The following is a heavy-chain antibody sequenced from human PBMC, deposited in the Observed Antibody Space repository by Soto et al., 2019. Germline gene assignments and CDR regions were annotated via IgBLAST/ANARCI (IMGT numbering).Heavy chain of an antibody. Sequence: GESLKISCKGSGYSFTIYWISWVRQMPGKGLEWMGWIDPSDSYTNYSPSFQGHVTISADKSISTAYLQWSSLKASDTAMYYCAGLNYDFWSGSSYYYYGMDVWGQGTTVTVSS. CDR1: GYSFTIYW. CDR3: AGLNYDFWSGSSYYYYGMDV. CDR2: IDPSDSYT. J-gene: IGHJ6*02. V-gene: IGHV5-10-1*01. D-gene: IGHD3-3*01.